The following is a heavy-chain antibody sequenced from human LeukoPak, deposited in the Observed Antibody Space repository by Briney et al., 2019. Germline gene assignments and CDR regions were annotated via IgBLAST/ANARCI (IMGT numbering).Heavy chain of an antibody. CDR3: ARHFLYSKNAFDI. CDR2: IYYSGST. D-gene: IGHD2-21*01. J-gene: IGHJ3*02. V-gene: IGHV4-59*08. CDR1: GGSISSYY. Sequence: SETLSLTCTVSGGSISSYYWSWIRQAPGKGLEWIGYIYYSGSTNYNPSLKSRVTISVDTSKNQFSLKLSSVTAADTAVYYCARHFLYSKNAFDIWGQGTMVTVSS.